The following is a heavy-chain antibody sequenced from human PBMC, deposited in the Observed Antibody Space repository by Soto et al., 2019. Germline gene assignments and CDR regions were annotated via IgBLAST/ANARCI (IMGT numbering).Heavy chain of an antibody. V-gene: IGHV1-69*13. J-gene: IGHJ6*02. CDR2: IIPIFGTA. D-gene: IGHD6-6*01. Sequence: SVKFSCTASGGTFSSYAISWVRQAPGQGLEWMGGIIPIFGTANYAQKFQGRVTITADESTSTAYMELSSLRSEDTAVYYCACPQFSVGSIAARPWYYYYGMDVWGQGTTVTVSS. CDR3: ACPQFSVGSIAARPWYYYYGMDV. CDR1: GGTFSSYA.